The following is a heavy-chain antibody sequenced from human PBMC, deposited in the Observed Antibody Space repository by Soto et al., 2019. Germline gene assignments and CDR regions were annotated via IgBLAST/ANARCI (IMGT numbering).Heavy chain of an antibody. J-gene: IGHJ4*02. V-gene: IGHV1-18*01. CDR1: GYTFTSYG. Sequence: QVQLVQSGAEVKQPGASVKVSCKASGYTFTSYGLSWMRQAPGQGLEWMGWITVYNGKTNYAQKLQGRVTMTTDTSTSTAYMELRSLRYDDTAVYYFAIRTGQHPYYFDYWGQGTLVTVSS. CDR3: AIRTGQHPYYFDY. CDR2: ITVYNGKT. D-gene: IGHD6-13*01.